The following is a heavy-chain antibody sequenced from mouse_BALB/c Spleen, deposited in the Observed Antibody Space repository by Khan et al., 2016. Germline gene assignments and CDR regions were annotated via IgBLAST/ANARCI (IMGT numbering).Heavy chain of an antibody. Sequence: EVKLEESGPDLVKPSQSLSLTCTVTGYSITSGYSWHWIRQFPGNKLEWMAYIHYSGSTYYNPSLTSRISLTRDTSKHQFILKLNSVTTEDTATXYCAGVTTGDYFDYWGQGTTLTVSS. J-gene: IGHJ2*01. CDR1: GYSITSGYS. CDR2: IHYSGST. D-gene: IGHD2-2*01. V-gene: IGHV3-1*02. CDR3: AGVTTGDYFDY.